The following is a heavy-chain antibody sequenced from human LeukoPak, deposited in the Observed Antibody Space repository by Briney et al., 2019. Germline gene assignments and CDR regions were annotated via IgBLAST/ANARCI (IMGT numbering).Heavy chain of an antibody. J-gene: IGHJ5*02. D-gene: IGHD2-2*01. V-gene: IGHV4-59*01. CDR2: IYYSGST. CDR3: ARDLVPAATSYWFDP. Sequence: SETLSLTCTLSGGSISSYYWSWIRQPPGKGLEWIGYIYYSGSTNYNPSLKSRVTISVDTSKNQFSLKLSSVTAADTAVYYCARDLVPAATSYWFDPWGQGTLVTVSS. CDR1: GGSISSYY.